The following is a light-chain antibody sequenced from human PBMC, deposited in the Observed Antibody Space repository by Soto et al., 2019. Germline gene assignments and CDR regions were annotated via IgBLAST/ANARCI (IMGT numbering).Light chain of an antibody. J-gene: IGLJ7*01. CDR1: SSDVGGYNY. Sequence: QSALTQPASVSGSPGQSITISCTGTSSDVGGYNYVSWYQQHPGRVPKLIIYAVSNRPSGVSNRFSGSKSGNTASLTISGLQAEDEADYYCSSYTSNTTPLFGGGTQLTVL. V-gene: IGLV2-14*01. CDR3: SSYTSNTTPL. CDR2: AVS.